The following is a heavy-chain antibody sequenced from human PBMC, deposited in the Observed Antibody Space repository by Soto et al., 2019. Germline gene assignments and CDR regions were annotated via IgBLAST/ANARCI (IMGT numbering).Heavy chain of an antibody. V-gene: IGHV1-3*01. CDR2: IDPGNGNT. CDR1: GYTFTGNA. CDR3: ARSDTGYSRFDY. D-gene: IGHD3-9*01. J-gene: IGHJ4*02. Sequence: QVQLVQSGAEVKNPGASVKVSCRASGYTFTGNAIHWIRQAPGQRLEWIGKIDPGNGNTKYSQNFQGRVTITRDTSASAAYMELNTLVSEYTSIYYCARSDTGYSRFDYWGQGTLVTVSS.